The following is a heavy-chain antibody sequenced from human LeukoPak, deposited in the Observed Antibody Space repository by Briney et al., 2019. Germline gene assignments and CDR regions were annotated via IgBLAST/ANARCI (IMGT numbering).Heavy chain of an antibody. CDR2: ITASGGNT. Sequence: GGSLRLSCAASGFTFSSYAMGWVRQAPGKGLEWVSAITASGGNTYYADSVKGRFTISRDNSKNTLYLQVNSLRAEDTAVYYCAKGNGYSCGRYYFDYWGQGTLVTVSS. CDR1: GFTFSSYA. J-gene: IGHJ4*02. V-gene: IGHV3-23*01. D-gene: IGHD5-18*01. CDR3: AKGNGYSCGRYYFDY.